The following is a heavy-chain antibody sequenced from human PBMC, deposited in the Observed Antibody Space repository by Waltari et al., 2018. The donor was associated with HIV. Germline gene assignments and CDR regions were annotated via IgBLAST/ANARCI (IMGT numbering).Heavy chain of an antibody. D-gene: IGHD6-6*01. CDR3: ARSEYSSSLIFDY. Sequence: QVQLQQPGPGLVKPSQTLSLTCAISGDSVSSNSDAWHWIRQSLSRGLEWLGRTYYRSKWYNDYAVSVKSRITINPDTSKNQFSLQLNSVTPEDTAVYYCARSEYSSSLIFDYWGQGTLVTVSS. CDR2: TYYRSKWYN. CDR1: GDSVSSNSDA. V-gene: IGHV6-1*01. J-gene: IGHJ4*02.